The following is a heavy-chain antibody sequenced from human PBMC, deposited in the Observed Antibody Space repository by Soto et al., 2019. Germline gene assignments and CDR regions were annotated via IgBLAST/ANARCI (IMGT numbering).Heavy chain of an antibody. D-gene: IGHD3-22*01. J-gene: IGHJ3*02. Sequence: SETLSLTCTVSGGSISSGGYYWSWIRQHPGKGLEWIGYIYYSGSTYYNPSLKSRVTISVDTSKNQFSLKLSSVTAADTAVYYCARDSNYYDSSGYSTAPNDAFDIWGQGTMVTVSS. CDR1: GGSISSGGYY. CDR3: ARDSNYYDSSGYSTAPNDAFDI. CDR2: IYYSGST. V-gene: IGHV4-31*03.